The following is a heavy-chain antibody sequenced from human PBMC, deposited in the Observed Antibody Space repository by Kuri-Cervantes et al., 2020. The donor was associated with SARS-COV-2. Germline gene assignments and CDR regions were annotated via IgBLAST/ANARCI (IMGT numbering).Heavy chain of an antibody. CDR2: ISSNGGST. CDR1: GFTFSSYA. Sequence: GESLKISCAASGFTFSSYAMHWVRQAPGKGLEYVSAISSNGGSTYYANSVKGRFTISRDNSKNTLYLQMGSLRAEDMAVYYCARARGEYDFWSGYYPSYYYYYGMDVWGQGTTVTVSS. J-gene: IGHJ6*02. D-gene: IGHD3-3*01. V-gene: IGHV3-64*01. CDR3: ARARGEYDFWSGYYPSYYYYYGMDV.